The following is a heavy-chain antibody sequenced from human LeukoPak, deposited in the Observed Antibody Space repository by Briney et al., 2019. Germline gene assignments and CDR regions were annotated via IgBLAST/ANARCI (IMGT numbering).Heavy chain of an antibody. D-gene: IGHD4-23*01. Sequence: GGSLRLSCAASGFTFSSYSMNWVRQAPGKGLEWVSSISSSSSYKYYADSVKGRFTISRDNAKNSLYLQMNSLRAEDTAVYYCARGMALYGGNYYFDYWGQGTLVTVSS. J-gene: IGHJ4*02. CDR2: ISSSSSYK. CDR3: ARGMALYGGNYYFDY. CDR1: GFTFSSYS. V-gene: IGHV3-21*01.